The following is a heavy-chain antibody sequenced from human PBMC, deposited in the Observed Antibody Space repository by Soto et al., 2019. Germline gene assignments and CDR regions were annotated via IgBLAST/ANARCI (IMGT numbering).Heavy chain of an antibody. V-gene: IGHV1-46*01. CDR3: AKGPPWDDFWSGYYNY. D-gene: IGHD3-3*01. Sequence: GASVKVSCKASGYTFINYYIHWVRQAPGQGLEWMGIFNPTSGSTNYAQKFQGRVTLTMDTSTRTVYMELNSLRAEDTAVYYCAKGPPWDDFWSGYYNYWGQGTLVTVSS. CDR1: GYTFINYY. J-gene: IGHJ4*02. CDR2: FNPTSGST.